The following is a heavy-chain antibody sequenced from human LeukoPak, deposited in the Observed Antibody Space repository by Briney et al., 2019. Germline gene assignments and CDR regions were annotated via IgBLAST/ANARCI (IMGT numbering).Heavy chain of an antibody. Sequence: ASVKVSCKASGYTFTGYYIHWVRQAPGQGLEWMGWINPDSGGTNYAQKFQGRVTITADESTSTAYMELSSLRSEDTAVYYCARDLPGYSSSRNDAFDIWGQGTMVTVSS. D-gene: IGHD6-13*01. CDR1: GYTFTGYY. CDR3: ARDLPGYSSSRNDAFDI. CDR2: INPDSGGT. J-gene: IGHJ3*02. V-gene: IGHV1-2*02.